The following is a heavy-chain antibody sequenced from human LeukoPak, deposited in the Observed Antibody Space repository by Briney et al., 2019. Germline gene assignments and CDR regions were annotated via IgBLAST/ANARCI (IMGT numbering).Heavy chain of an antibody. V-gene: IGHV1-69*06. CDR3: ARDGSGSYSFDY. CDR1: GGTFSSYA. D-gene: IGHD3-10*01. CDR2: IIPIFGTA. Sequence: ASVKVSCKASGGTFSSYAISWVRQAPGQGLEWMGGIIPIFGTANYAQKFQGRVTITADKSTSTAYMELSSLRSEDTAVYYCARDGSGSYSFDYWGQGTLVTVSS. J-gene: IGHJ4*02.